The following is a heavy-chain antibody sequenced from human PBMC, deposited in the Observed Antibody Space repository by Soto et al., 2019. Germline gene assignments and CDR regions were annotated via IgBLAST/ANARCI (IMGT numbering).Heavy chain of an antibody. Sequence: GGSLRLSCSASGFTFSSYAMSWVRQAPGKGLEWVSAISGSGGSTYYADSVKGRFTISRDNSKNTPYLQMNSLRAEDTAVYYCAKATPYDFWSGYPGDWGQGTLVTVSS. CDR3: AKATPYDFWSGYPGD. V-gene: IGHV3-23*01. CDR1: GFTFSSYA. J-gene: IGHJ4*02. D-gene: IGHD3-3*01. CDR2: ISGSGGST.